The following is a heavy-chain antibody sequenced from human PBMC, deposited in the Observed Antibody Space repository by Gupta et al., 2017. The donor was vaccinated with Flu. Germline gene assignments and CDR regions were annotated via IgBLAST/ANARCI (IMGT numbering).Heavy chain of an antibody. D-gene: IGHD2-15*01. J-gene: IGHJ4*02. V-gene: IGHV3-33*01. CDR2: VWSARSNN. CDR3: ARESTTHCCSLEY. CDR1: SSYG. Sequence: SSYGMHWVRQAPGKGLEGLGLVWSARSNNNYADSVKGRFTISRDNSQSTLDLQLNNLRAEEKAGDYGARESTTHCCSLEYCVKGTLVTVSS.